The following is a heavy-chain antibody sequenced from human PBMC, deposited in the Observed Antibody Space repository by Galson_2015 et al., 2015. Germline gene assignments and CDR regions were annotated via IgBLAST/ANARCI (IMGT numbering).Heavy chain of an antibody. D-gene: IGHD4/OR15-4a*01. V-gene: IGHV4-59*01. Sequence: ETLSLTCTVSGGSIRSYYWSWIRQPPGKGLEWIGYIYNSGSTNYKPSLKSRVTISVDTSKNQFSLKLSSVTAADTAVYYCARGGNTWSNYFDPWGQGTLVTVSS. CDR1: GGSIRSYY. J-gene: IGHJ5*02. CDR3: ARGGNTWSNYFDP. CDR2: IYNSGST.